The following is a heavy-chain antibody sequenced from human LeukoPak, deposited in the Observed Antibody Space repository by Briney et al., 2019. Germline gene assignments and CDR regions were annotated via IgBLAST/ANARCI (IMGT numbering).Heavy chain of an antibody. D-gene: IGHD3/OR15-3a*01. J-gene: IGHJ4*02. V-gene: IGHV3-48*01. CDR3: ARDLDGGLGSDY. CDR2: ISSGSSTI. Sequence: GGSLRLSCAASGFTFSSYSMNWVRQAPGKGLEWASYISSGSSTIYYADSVKGRFTISRDNAKNSLYLQMNSLRAEDTAVYYCARDLDGGLGSDYWGQGTLVTVSS. CDR1: GFTFSSYS.